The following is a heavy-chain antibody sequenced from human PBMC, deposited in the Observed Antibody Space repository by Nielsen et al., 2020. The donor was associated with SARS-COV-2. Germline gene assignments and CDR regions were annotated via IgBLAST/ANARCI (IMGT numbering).Heavy chain of an antibody. J-gene: IGHJ6*02. V-gene: IGHV3-30*19. CDR1: GFTFSSHG. Sequence: GGSLRLSCAASGFTFSSHGMHWVRQAPGKGLEWVAVISYDGSNKYYADSVKGRFTISRDNSKNTLYLQMNSLRAEDTAVYYCVRAVRGYYGMDVWGQGTTVTVSS. CDR3: VRAVRGYYGMDV. D-gene: IGHD3-10*01. CDR2: ISYDGSNK.